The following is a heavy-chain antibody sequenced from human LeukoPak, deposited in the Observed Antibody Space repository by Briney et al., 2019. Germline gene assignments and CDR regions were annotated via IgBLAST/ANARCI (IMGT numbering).Heavy chain of an antibody. Sequence: PSETLSLTCAVYGGSFSGYYWSWIRQPPGKGLEWIGEINHSGSTNYNPSLRSRVTISVDTSKNQFSLKLSSVTAADTAVYSCARCPLVYSSGWYWFDPWGQGTLVTVSS. J-gene: IGHJ5*02. D-gene: IGHD6-19*01. V-gene: IGHV4-34*01. CDR2: INHSGST. CDR1: GGSFSGYY. CDR3: ARCPLVYSSGWYWFDP.